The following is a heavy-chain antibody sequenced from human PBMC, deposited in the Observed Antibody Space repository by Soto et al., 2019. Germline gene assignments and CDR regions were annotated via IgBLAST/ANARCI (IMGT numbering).Heavy chain of an antibody. J-gene: IGHJ3*02. Sequence: QITLKESGPTLVKPTQTLTLTCTFSGFSLSTSGVGVGWIRQPPGKALEWLALIYWDDDKRYSPSLKSRLTITKDPSKNQVVPTMTNMDPVDTATYYCAHYCYILVAEAFDIWGQGTMVTVSS. CDR2: IYWDDDK. CDR1: GFSLSTSGVG. CDR3: AHYCYILVAEAFDI. V-gene: IGHV2-5*02. D-gene: IGHD2-8*02.